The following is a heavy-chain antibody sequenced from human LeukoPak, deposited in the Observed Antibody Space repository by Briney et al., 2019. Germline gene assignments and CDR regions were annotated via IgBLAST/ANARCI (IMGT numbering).Heavy chain of an antibody. CDR1: GFTFSSYS. J-gene: IGHJ6*02. D-gene: IGHD1-26*01. CDR2: ISSSSSYI. V-gene: IGHV3-21*01. CDR3: ARNPQSGSYSPPLPIYYYYGMDV. Sequence: GGSLRLSCAASGFTFSSYSMNWVRQAPGKGLEWVSSISSSSSYIYYADSVKGRFTISRDNAKNSLYLQMNSLRAEDTAVYYCARNPQSGSYSPPLPIYYYYGMDVWGQGTTVTVSS.